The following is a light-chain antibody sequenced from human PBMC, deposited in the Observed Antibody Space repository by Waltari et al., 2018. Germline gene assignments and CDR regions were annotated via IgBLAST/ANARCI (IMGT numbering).Light chain of an antibody. V-gene: IGKV4-1*01. CDR1: QSVLSTSNNKNN. Sequence: DIVMTQSPDSLAGSLGERATINCKSSQSVLSTSNNKNNLAWFQQKPGQPPKLLIYWASTRESGVPDRFSGSGSGTDFSLTISSLQAEDVAVYFCQQFHSTPITFGQGTRLEI. J-gene: IGKJ5*01. CDR2: WAS. CDR3: QQFHSTPIT.